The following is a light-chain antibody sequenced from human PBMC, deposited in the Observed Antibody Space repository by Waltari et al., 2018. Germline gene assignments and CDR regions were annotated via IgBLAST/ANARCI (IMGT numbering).Light chain of an antibody. V-gene: IGKV4-1*01. CDR2: WAS. CDR3: QQYYSTSLT. CDR1: QSVFYSSANKNY. Sequence: DIVLTQSPDSLAVSLGERATIDCKSSQSVFYSSANKNYLAWYQQKPGQPPKLLIYWASTRDSGVPDRFSGSGSGTHFTLSISGLQAEDVAVYYCQQYYSTSLTFGGGTKVEIK. J-gene: IGKJ4*01.